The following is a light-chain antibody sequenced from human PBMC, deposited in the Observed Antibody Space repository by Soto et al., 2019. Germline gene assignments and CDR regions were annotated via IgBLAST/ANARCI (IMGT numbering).Light chain of an antibody. CDR1: QSVLFSSTNKNY. Sequence: DIVMTQSPDSLAVSLGERATINCKYSQSVLFSSTNKNYLSWYQQKPEHPPKLLIYWASTRECGVPDRFSGSGSGADFTLSISSLQAEDVAVYSCQQYYSTPRTFGQGTKVEIK. CDR3: QQYYSTPRT. V-gene: IGKV4-1*01. CDR2: WAS. J-gene: IGKJ2*01.